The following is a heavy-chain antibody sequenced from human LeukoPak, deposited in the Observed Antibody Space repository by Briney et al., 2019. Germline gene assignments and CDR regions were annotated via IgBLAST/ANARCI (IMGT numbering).Heavy chain of an antibody. V-gene: IGHV4-4*07. CDR2: IYTSGST. CDR1: GGSISIYY. Sequence: SETLSLTCTVSGGSISIYYWSWIRQPAGKGLEGIGRIYTSGSTNYNPSLKSRVTMSVDTSKNQFSLKLSSVTAADTAVYYCARFSSIAAAFDYWGQGTLVTVSS. D-gene: IGHD6-13*01. J-gene: IGHJ4*02. CDR3: ARFSSIAAAFDY.